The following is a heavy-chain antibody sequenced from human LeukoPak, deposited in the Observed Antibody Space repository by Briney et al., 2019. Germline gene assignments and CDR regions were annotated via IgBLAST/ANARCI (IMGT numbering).Heavy chain of an antibody. Sequence: GESLKISLKGSGYSFTSYWISWVRQMPGKGLEWVGRLAPIDSYTNYSPSFQGHVTISADKPISTAYLQWSSLKASDTAMYYCARFDYVWGSYPKSYYFDYWGQGTLVTVSS. J-gene: IGHJ4*02. CDR3: ARFDYVWGSYPKSYYFDY. V-gene: IGHV5-10-1*01. D-gene: IGHD3-16*02. CDR2: LAPIDSYT. CDR1: GYSFTSYW.